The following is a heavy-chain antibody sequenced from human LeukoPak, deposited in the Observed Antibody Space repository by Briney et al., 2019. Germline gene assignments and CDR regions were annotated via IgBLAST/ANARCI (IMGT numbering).Heavy chain of an antibody. J-gene: IGHJ4*02. V-gene: IGHV4-61*02. CDR3: ASLITFGGVIALGVFDY. Sequence: SETLSLTCTVSGGSISSGSYYWSWIRQPAGKGLEWIGRIYTSGSTNYNPSLKSRVTISVDTSKNQFSLKLSSVTAADTAVYYCASLITFGGVIALGVFDYWGQGTLVTVSS. D-gene: IGHD3-16*02. CDR2: IYTSGST. CDR1: GGSISSGSYY.